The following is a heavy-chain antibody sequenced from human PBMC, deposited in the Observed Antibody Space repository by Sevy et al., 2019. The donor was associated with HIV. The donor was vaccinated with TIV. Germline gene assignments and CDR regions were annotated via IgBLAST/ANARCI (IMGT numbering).Heavy chain of an antibody. CDR1: GFTFSSYD. V-gene: IGHV3-13*01. D-gene: IGHD2-2*01. Sequence: GGSLTLSCAASGFTFSSYDMHWVRHATGKGLEWVSAIGTAGDTYYPGSVKGRFTISRENAKNSLYLQMNSLRAGDTAVYYCARGRSYCSSTSCYPYFDYWGQGTLVTVSS. J-gene: IGHJ4*02. CDR3: ARGRSYCSSTSCYPYFDY. CDR2: IGTAGDT.